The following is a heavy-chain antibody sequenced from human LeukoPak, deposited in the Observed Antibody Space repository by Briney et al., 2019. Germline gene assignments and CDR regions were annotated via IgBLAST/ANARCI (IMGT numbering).Heavy chain of an antibody. V-gene: IGHV3-48*03. CDR2: IGSSGTTR. D-gene: IGHD6-19*01. Sequence: GGSLRLSCAVSGFPFSIYEMNWVRQAPGKGLEWVSNIGSSGTTRYYADSVKGRFSISRDNAKNSLYLQLNSLRVEDTGVYYCALLAVASDFDYWGQGALVTVSS. CDR1: GFPFSIYE. J-gene: IGHJ4*02. CDR3: ALLAVASDFDY.